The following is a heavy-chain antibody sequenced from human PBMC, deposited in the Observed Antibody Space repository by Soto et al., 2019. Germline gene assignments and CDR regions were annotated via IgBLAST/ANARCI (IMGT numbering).Heavy chain of an antibody. V-gene: IGHV1-8*01. D-gene: IGHD6-19*01. CDR2: MNPNSGNT. CDR1: GYTFTSYD. CDR3: TRAVKIQYNSGLGY. J-gene: IGHJ4*02. Sequence: QVQLVQSGAEVKKPGASVKVSCKASGYTFTSYDINWVRQATGQGLEWMGWMNPNSGNTGYAQKFQGRVTMTRNTSISTAYMELSSLRSEDTAVYYCTRAVKIQYNSGLGYWGQGTLVTVSS.